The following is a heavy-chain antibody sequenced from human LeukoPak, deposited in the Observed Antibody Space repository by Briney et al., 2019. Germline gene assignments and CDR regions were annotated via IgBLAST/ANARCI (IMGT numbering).Heavy chain of an antibody. CDR1: GFTFSSYG. V-gene: IGHV3-30*02. J-gene: IGHJ4*02. Sequence: GGSLRLSCAASGFTFSSYGMHWVRQAPGKGLEWVAFIRYDGSNKYYADSVKGRFTISRDNSKNTLYLQMNSLRAEDTAVYYCAKDYAYYYDSSGSIGYWGQGTLVTVSS. CDR3: AKDYAYYYDSSGSIGY. CDR2: IRYDGSNK. D-gene: IGHD3-22*01.